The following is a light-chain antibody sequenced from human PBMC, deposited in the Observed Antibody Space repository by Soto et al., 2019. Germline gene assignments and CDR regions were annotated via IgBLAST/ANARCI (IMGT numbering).Light chain of an antibody. J-gene: IGKJ1*01. CDR2: GAS. Sequence: LEMTQSPGTLSLSPWERSTFFFGASQSISSNLAWYQQKPGQAPRLLMYGASTRATGIPARFSGSGSGTEFALTISSLQSEDFAVYFCQQYNNWPRTFGQGTKVDIK. CDR1: QSISSN. CDR3: QQYNNWPRT. V-gene: IGKV3-15*01.